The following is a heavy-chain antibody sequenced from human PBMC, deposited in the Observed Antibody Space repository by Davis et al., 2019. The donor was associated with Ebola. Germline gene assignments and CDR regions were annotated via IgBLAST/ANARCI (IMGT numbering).Heavy chain of an antibody. CDR2: ISYDGSIK. Sequence: GESLKISCAVSGFTFSTHIMHWVRQAPGKGLEWVAVISYDGSIKYYADSVKGRFTVYRDNSENTLYLKVNSLRPEDTAVYYWATGLVGMGPAGTFDVWGQGTMVTVSS. V-gene: IGHV3-30-3*01. CDR1: GFTFSTHI. J-gene: IGHJ3*01. CDR3: ATGLVGMGPAGTFDV. D-gene: IGHD5-24*01.